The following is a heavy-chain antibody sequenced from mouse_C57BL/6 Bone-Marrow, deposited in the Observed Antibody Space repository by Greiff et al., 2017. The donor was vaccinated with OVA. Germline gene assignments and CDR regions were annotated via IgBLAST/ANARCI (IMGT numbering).Heavy chain of an antibody. CDR3: TGPIYYDYRSWFAY. D-gene: IGHD2-4*01. V-gene: IGHV6-6*01. CDR2: IRNKANNHAT. Sequence: DVKLVESGGGLVQPGGSMKLSCAASGFTFSDAWMDWVRQSPEKGLEWVAEIRNKANNHATYYAESVKGRFTISRDDSKSSVYLQMNSLRAEDTGIYYCTGPIYYDYRSWFAYWGQGTLVTVSA. J-gene: IGHJ3*01. CDR1: GFTFSDAW.